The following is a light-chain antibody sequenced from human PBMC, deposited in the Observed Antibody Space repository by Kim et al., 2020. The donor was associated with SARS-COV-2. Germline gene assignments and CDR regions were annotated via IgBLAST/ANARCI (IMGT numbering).Light chain of an antibody. CDR1: QSVGPY. V-gene: IGKV3-20*01. CDR3: QQYDTSPIT. CDR2: GTS. J-gene: IGKJ5*01. Sequence: LSPGERAAPSCRASQSVGPYLAWYQQKPGQAPRLLLQGTSSRSTGIPDMFSGSGSGTDFTLTISRLEPDDFAVYYCQQYDTSPITFGQGTRLEIK.